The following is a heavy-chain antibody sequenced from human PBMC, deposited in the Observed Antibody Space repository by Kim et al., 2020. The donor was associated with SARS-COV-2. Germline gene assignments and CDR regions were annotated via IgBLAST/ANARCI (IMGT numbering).Heavy chain of an antibody. D-gene: IGHD1-26*01. CDR1: GFTFSSYT. V-gene: IGHV3-21*01. CDR2: ITSSSTYI. J-gene: IGHJ3*02. CDR3: ARDYSGFSDGFSAFDI. Sequence: GGSLRLSCAASGFTFSSYTMNWVRQAPGKGLEWVSSITSSSTYIYYAASMKGRFTISRDNAENSLYLQMNSLRAEDTALYYCARDYSGFSDGFSAFDIWGQGTMVTVSS.